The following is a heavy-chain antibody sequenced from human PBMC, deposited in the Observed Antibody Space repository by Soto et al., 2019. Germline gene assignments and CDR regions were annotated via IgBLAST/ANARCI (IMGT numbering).Heavy chain of an antibody. Sequence: QVQLVQSGAEVKKPGSSVKVSCKASGGTFSSYTISWVRQAPGQGLEWMGRIIPILGIANYAQKFQGRVTITADKSTSTAYMELSSLRSEDTAVYYCARGGPDYGGNLLVYYGMDVWGQGTTVTVSS. D-gene: IGHD4-17*01. J-gene: IGHJ6*02. CDR1: GGTFSSYT. CDR3: ARGGPDYGGNLLVYYGMDV. V-gene: IGHV1-69*02. CDR2: IIPILGIA.